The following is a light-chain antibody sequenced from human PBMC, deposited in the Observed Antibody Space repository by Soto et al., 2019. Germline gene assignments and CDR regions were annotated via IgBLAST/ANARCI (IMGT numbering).Light chain of an antibody. CDR1: QSIGSW. J-gene: IGKJ1*01. V-gene: IGKV1-5*03. CDR3: QQNNRYPWT. CDR2: KAS. Sequence: DIQMTQSPSTLSASVGDRVTITCRASQSIGSWLAWYQQKPGKAPNLLIYKASNLERGVPSRFSGSGSGTEFTLTISSLQPDDLATYYCQQNNRYPWTFGQGTKVDIK.